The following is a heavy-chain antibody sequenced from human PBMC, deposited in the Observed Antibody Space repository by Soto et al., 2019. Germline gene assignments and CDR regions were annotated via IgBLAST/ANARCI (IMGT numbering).Heavy chain of an antibody. J-gene: IGHJ4*02. D-gene: IGHD2-15*01. Sequence: QVQLVESGGGVVQPGRSLRLSCAASGFPFSSYGMHWVRQAPGKGLDWVALISYDGSNKYYADSVKDRFTISRDNSKHTLYLQMSSLRVEDTAVYYCAGGQYYFDYCGQGTLVSVSS. CDR1: GFPFSSYG. CDR2: ISYDGSNK. V-gene: IGHV3-30*03. CDR3: AGGQYYFDY.